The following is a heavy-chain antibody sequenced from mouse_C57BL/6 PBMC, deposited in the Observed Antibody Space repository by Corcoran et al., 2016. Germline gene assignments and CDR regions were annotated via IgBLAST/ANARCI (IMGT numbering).Heavy chain of an antibody. V-gene: IGHV1-75*01. CDR3: ARDYYGSSSGYFVV. D-gene: IGHD1-1*01. Sequence: QVQLQQSGPELVKPGASVKISCKASGYTFTDYYINWVKQRPGQGLEWIGWIFPGSGSTYYNEKFKGKATLTVDKSSSTAYMLLSSMNSEDSAVYFFARDYYGSSSGYFVVWGTGTTVTVSS. CDR2: IFPGSGST. CDR1: GYTFTDYY. J-gene: IGHJ1*03.